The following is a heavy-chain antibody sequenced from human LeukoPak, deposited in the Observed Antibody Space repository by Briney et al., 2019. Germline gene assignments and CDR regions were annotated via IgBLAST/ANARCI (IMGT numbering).Heavy chain of an antibody. D-gene: IGHD3-10*01. V-gene: IGHV6-1*01. CDR3: ARGGLVRGYKNSLIAFDV. CDR1: GDSVSSNSAA. Sequence: SQTLSLTCAISGDSVSSNSAAWNWIRQSPSRGLEWLGRTYYRSKWYNDYAVSVKSRITINADTAKNQFSLQMNSVTPEDTALYYCARGGLVRGYKNSLIAFDVWGQGIMVTVSS. J-gene: IGHJ3*01. CDR2: TYYRSKWYN.